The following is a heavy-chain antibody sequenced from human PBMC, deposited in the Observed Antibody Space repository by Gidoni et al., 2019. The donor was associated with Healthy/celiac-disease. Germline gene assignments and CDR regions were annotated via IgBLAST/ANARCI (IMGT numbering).Heavy chain of an antibody. J-gene: IGHJ3*02. CDR3: ARKLEDPFDAFDI. CDR2: INPNSGGT. CDR1: GYTFTGSY. D-gene: IGHD2-15*01. V-gene: IGHV1-2*02. Sequence: QVQLVQSGAAVKKPGASVTVSCTASGYTFTGSYMHWVRQAPGQGLEWMGWINPNSGGTNYAQKFQGRVTMTRDTSISTAYMELSRLRSDDTAVYYCARKLEDPFDAFDIWGQGTMVTVSS.